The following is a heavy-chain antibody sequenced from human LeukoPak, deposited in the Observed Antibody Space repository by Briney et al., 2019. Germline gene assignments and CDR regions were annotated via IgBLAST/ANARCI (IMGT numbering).Heavy chain of an antibody. J-gene: IGHJ2*01. D-gene: IGHD6-13*01. Sequence: PGGSLRLSCAASGFTVSSNYMSWVRQAPGKGLVWVSRINSDGSSTSYADSVKGRFTISRDNAKNTLYLQMNSLRAEDTAVYYCARAGGTAGSNWYFDLWGRGTLVTVSS. CDR3: ARAGGTAGSNWYFDL. CDR1: GFTVSSNY. CDR2: INSDGSST. V-gene: IGHV3-74*01.